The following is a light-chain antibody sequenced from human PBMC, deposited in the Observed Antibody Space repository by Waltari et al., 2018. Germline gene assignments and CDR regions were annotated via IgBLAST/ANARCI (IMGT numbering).Light chain of an antibody. CDR3: AAWDHSLHAWV. Sequence: QSVLTQPPSASGTPGQRVTISCSGTSSNVGGNDVNWYHQLPGTAPKVLIYSNNRRPAGFPDRCSGSKSGTSASLAISGLLSEDEADYYCAAWDHSLHAWVFGGGTKLTVL. V-gene: IGLV1-44*01. J-gene: IGLJ3*02. CDR1: SSNVGGND. CDR2: SNN.